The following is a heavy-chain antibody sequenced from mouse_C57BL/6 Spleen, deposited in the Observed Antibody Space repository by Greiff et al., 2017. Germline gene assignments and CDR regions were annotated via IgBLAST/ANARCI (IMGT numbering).Heavy chain of an antibody. J-gene: IGHJ2*01. Sequence: EVQLVESGGGLVQPGGSLSLSCAASGFTFTDYYMSWVRQPPGKALEWLGFIRNSANGYTSEYSASVKGRFTISRDNSQSILYLQRNALRDEDSATYYCARYIQLERGLDYWGQGTTLTVAS. CDR3: ARYIQLERGLDY. V-gene: IGHV7-3*01. D-gene: IGHD4-1*02. CDR1: GFTFTDYY. CDR2: IRNSANGYTS.